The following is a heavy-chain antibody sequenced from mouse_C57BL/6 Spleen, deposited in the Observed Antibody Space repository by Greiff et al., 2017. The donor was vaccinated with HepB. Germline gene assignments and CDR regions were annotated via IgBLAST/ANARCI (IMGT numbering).Heavy chain of an antibody. D-gene: IGHD1-1*02. CDR3: ARGSYGSYYAMDY. V-gene: IGHV1-72*01. Sequence: QVQLQQPGAELVKPGASVKLSCKASGYTFTSYWMHWVKQRPGRGLEWLGRIDPNSGGTKYNEKFKSKATLTVDKPSSTAYMQLSSLTSEDSAVYYCARGSYGSYYAMDYWGQGTSVTVSS. CDR1: GYTFTSYW. CDR2: IDPNSGGT. J-gene: IGHJ4*01.